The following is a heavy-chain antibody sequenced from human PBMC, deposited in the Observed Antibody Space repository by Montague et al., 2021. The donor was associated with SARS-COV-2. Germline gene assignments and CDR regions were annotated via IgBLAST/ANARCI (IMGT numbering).Heavy chain of an antibody. V-gene: IGHV6-1*01. Sequence: CAISGDSVSSNSVAWSWLRQSPSRGLEWLGRTYYRSKWYSDYAPXVGCRLTVNPDASKNEFSLELSYVTPEDTAVYYCVRYSGWFYFDFWGQGTLVTVSS. CDR1: GDSVSSNSVA. CDR2: TYYRSKWYS. CDR3: VRYSGWFYFDF. J-gene: IGHJ4*02. D-gene: IGHD6-19*01.